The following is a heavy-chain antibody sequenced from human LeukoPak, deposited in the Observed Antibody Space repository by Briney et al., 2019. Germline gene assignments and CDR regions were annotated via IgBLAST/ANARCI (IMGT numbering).Heavy chain of an antibody. CDR2: IYPGDSET. V-gene: IGHV5-51*01. CDR3: VRSRGYSYGYSYYFDY. CDR1: GYSFTTNW. D-gene: IGHD5-18*01. Sequence: GESLKISCKGSGYSFTTNWIGWVRQMPGKGLECMGIIYPGDSETRYSPSFQGQVTISADKSISTAYLQWSSLRASDAAMYYCVRSRGYSYGYSYYFDYWSQGTLVTVSS. J-gene: IGHJ4*02.